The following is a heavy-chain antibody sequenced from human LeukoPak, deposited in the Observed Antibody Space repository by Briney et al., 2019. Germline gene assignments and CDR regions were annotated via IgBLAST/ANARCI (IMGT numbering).Heavy chain of an antibody. CDR2: ISYDGSYR. CDR3: AKDQEGGAGTGRFDY. J-gene: IGHJ4*02. CDR1: GFTDYA. Sequence: PGGSLRLSCAASGFTDYAIHWVRQAPGKVLEWVAVISYDGSYRYYADSVKGRFTISRDNSQNAFYLQMTSLRAEDTAVYYCAKDQEGGAGTGRFDYWGQGTLVTVSS. V-gene: IGHV3-30*04. D-gene: IGHD6-13*01.